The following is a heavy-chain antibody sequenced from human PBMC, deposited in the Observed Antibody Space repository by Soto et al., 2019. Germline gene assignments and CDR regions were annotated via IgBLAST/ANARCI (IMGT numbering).Heavy chain of an antibody. CDR1: GYNFTNFD. CDR2: MNPSSGET. CDR3: ARLAEHCNGIKCYSHFDF. Sequence: ASVKVSCKTSGYNFTNFDINWVRQAPGRGLVWMGWMNPSSGETGSAQNFQGRVTMTRDISTRTFFMQLTSLRSEDTAIYYCARLAEHCNGIKCYSHFDFWGRGTQGTVST. D-gene: IGHD2-21*01. J-gene: IGHJ4*01. V-gene: IGHV1-8*01.